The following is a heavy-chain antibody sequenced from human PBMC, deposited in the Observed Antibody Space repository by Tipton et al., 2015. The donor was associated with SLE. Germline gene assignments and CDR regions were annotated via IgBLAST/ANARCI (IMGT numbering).Heavy chain of an antibody. CDR1: GGSISSYY. Sequence: LRLSCTVSGGSISSYYWSWIRQPPGKGLEWIGYIYYSGSTNYNPSLKSRVTISVDTSKNQFSLKLSSVTAADTAVYYCAREGYGAYWGQGTLVTVSS. CDR3: AREGYGAY. J-gene: IGHJ4*02. CDR2: IYYSGST. V-gene: IGHV4-59*01. D-gene: IGHD4-17*01.